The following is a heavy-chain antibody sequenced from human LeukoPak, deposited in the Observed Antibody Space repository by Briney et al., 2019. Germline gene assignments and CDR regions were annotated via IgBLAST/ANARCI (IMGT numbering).Heavy chain of an antibody. CDR1: GFTFSSYA. CDR3: AKDSPYYDSSGYSDY. V-gene: IGHV3-30*18. CDR2: ISYDGSNK. J-gene: IGHJ4*02. D-gene: IGHD3-22*01. Sequence: PGGSLRLSCAASGFTFSSYAMSWVRQAPGKGLEWVAVISYDGSNKYYADSVKGRFTISRDNSKNTLYLQMNSLRAEDTAVYYCAKDSPYYDSSGYSDYWGQGTLVTVSS.